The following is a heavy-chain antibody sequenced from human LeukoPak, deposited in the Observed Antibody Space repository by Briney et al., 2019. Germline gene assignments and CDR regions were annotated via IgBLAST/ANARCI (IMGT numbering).Heavy chain of an antibody. CDR2: ISAYNGNT. Sequence: ASVKVSCKASGYAFTSYGISWVRQAPGQGLEWMGWISAYNGNTNYAQKLQGRVTMTTDTSTSTAYMELRSLRSDDTAVYYCASSIVRITMVRGVIHPFDYWGQGTLVTVSS. CDR1: GYAFTSYG. V-gene: IGHV1-18*01. J-gene: IGHJ4*02. CDR3: ASSIVRITMVRGVIHPFDY. D-gene: IGHD3-10*01.